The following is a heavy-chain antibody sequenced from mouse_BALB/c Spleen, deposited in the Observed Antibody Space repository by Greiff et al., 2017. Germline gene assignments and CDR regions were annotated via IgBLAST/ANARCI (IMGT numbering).Heavy chain of an antibody. CDR2: IYPGNGDT. J-gene: IGHJ4*01. Sequence: QVQLKQSGAELVKPGASVKMSCKASGYTFTSYNMHWVKQTPGQGLEWIGAIYPGNGDTSYNQKFKGKATLTADKSSSTAYMQLSSLTSEDSAVYYCARSPRDYGYDEKNAMDYWGQGTSVTVSS. V-gene: IGHV1-12*01. D-gene: IGHD2-2*01. CDR3: ARSPRDYGYDEKNAMDY. CDR1: GYTFTSYN.